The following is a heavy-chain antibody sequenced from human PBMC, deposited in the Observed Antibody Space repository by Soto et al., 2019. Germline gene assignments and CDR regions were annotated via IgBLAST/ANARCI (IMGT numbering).Heavy chain of an antibody. J-gene: IGHJ6*02. CDR3: ARDAYSNYVVVAGYYYYGMDV. CDR2: ISSSSSYT. CDR1: GFTFSDYY. Sequence: GGSLRLSCAASGFTFSDYYMSWIRQAPGKGLEWVSYISSSSSYTNYADSVKGRFTISRDNAKNSLYLQMNSLRAEDTAVYYCARDAYSNYVVVAGYYYYGMDVWGQGTTVAVSS. V-gene: IGHV3-11*06. D-gene: IGHD4-4*01.